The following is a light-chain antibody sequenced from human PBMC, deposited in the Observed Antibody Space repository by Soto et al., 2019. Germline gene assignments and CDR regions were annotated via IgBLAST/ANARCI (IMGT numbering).Light chain of an antibody. J-gene: IGKJ2*01. CDR3: QQYNDWRYT. V-gene: IGKV3-15*01. CDR2: GAS. CDR1: QIITSS. Sequence: IVMTQSPATLSVSPGERVTLSCRASQIITSSLAWYQLKPGQAPRLLIYGASTRATGIPARFSGSGSGTEFTLTISSLQSEDFAVYYCQQYNDWRYTFGQVTTVEIK.